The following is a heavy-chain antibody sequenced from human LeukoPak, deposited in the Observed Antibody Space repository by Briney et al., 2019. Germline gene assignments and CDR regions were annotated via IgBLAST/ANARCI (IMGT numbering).Heavy chain of an antibody. CDR2: ISSSSYI. CDR3: ARDQGFGELLLDY. J-gene: IGHJ4*02. CDR1: GFTFSSYS. Sequence: GGSLRLSCAASGFTFSSYSMNWVRQAPGKGLEWVSSISSSSYIYYADSVKGRFTISRDNAKNSLYLQMNSLRAEDTAVYYCARDQGFGELLLDYWGQGTLVTVSS. V-gene: IGHV3-21*01. D-gene: IGHD3-10*01.